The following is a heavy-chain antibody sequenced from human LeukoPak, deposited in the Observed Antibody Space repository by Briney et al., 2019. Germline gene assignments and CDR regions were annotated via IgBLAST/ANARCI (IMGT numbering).Heavy chain of an antibody. CDR1: GSTFSSYW. Sequence: GGSLRLSRAASGSTFSSYWMSWARQAPGKGLEWVANIKQDGSEKYYVDSVKGRFTISRDNAKNSLYLQMNSLRAEDTAVYYCARDRSRVAGTDFDYWGQGTLVNVSS. CDR2: IKQDGSEK. V-gene: IGHV3-7*01. CDR3: ARDRSRVAGTDFDY. D-gene: IGHD6-19*01. J-gene: IGHJ4*02.